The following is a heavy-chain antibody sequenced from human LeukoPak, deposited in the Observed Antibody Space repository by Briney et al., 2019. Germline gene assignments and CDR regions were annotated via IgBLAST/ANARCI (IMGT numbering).Heavy chain of an antibody. J-gene: IGHJ3*02. Sequence: SETLSLTYTVSGGSISSSSYYWGWIRQPPGKGLEWIGSIYYSGSTYYNPSLKSRVTISVDTSKNQFSLKLSSVTAADTAVYYCASQGPNAFDIWGQGTMVTVSS. CDR2: IYYSGST. CDR1: GGSISSSSYY. CDR3: ASQGPNAFDI. V-gene: IGHV4-39*01.